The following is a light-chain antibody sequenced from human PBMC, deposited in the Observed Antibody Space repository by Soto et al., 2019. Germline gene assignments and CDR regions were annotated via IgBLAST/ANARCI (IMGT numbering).Light chain of an antibody. CDR1: QSVSSD. J-gene: IGKJ4*01. CDR3: QQYQNWPPIT. Sequence: EIMMTQSLATLSVSPGERATLSCRASQSVSSDLAWFQQRPGQAPRLLIYGASTRATGIPARFSGSGSGTDFTLTISRLEPEDFAVYYCQQYQNWPPITFGGGTKVDNK. CDR2: GAS. V-gene: IGKV3-15*01.